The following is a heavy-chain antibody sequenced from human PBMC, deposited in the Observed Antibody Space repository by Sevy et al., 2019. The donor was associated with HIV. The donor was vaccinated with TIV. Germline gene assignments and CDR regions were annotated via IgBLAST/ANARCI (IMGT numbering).Heavy chain of an antibody. D-gene: IGHD5-12*01. CDR2: ISTYNSIR. CDR1: GYTFTSYG. J-gene: IGHJ5*02. Sequence: ASVKVSCKASGYTFTSYGISWVRQAPGQGLEWMGWISTYNSIRNSAQKFQDRVTMTTDTSTSTAYMELRSLRSDDTAVYDYARSTQVASRNNWFDPWGQGTLVTVSS. V-gene: IGHV1-18*01. CDR3: ARSTQVASRNNWFDP.